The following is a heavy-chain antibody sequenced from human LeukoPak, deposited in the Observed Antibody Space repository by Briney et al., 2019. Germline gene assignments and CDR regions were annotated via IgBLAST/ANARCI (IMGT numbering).Heavy chain of an antibody. D-gene: IGHD3-9*01. Sequence: GGSLRPSCAASGFTFSSYWMSWVRRAPGKGLESVANIKQDGSEKYYVDSVKGRFTISRDNAKNSLYLQMNSLRAEDTAVYYCASTRLGLTNWFDPSGQGTLVTVSS. CDR1: GFTFSSYW. V-gene: IGHV3-7*01. CDR3: ASTRLGLTNWFDP. CDR2: IKQDGSEK. J-gene: IGHJ5*02.